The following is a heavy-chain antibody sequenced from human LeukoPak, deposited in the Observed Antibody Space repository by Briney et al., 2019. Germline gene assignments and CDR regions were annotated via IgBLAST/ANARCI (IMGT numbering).Heavy chain of an antibody. CDR2: IYYSGST. V-gene: IGHV4-59*01. Sequence: SETLSLTCTVSGGSISSYYWSWIRQPPGKGLEWIGYIYYSGSTNYNPSLKSRVTISVDTSKNQFSLKLSSVTAADTAVYYCARENDDAFDIWGQGTIVTVSS. J-gene: IGHJ3*02. CDR1: GGSISSYY. CDR3: ARENDDAFDI.